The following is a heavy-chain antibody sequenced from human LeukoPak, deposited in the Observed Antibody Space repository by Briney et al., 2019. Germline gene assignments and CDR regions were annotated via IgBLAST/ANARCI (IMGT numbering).Heavy chain of an antibody. CDR2: INHSGST. J-gene: IGHJ4*02. CDR3: ARGWNDYVWGSYRPSFDY. CDR1: GGSFSGYY. V-gene: IGHV4-34*01. Sequence: NPSETLSLTCAVYGGSFSGYYWSWIRQPPGKGLEWIGEINHSGSTNYNPSLKSRVTISVDTSKNQFSLKLSSVTAADTAVYYCARGWNDYVWGSYRPSFDYWGQGTLVTVSS. D-gene: IGHD3-16*02.